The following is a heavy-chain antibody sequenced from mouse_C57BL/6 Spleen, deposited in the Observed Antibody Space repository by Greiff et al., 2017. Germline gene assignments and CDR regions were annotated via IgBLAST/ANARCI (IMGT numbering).Heavy chain of an antibody. D-gene: IGHD2-1*01. CDR1: GYTFTDYE. V-gene: IGHV1-15*01. J-gene: IGHJ2*01. Sequence: QVQLQQSGAELVRPGASVTLSCKASGYTFTDYEMHWVKQTPVHGLEWIGAIDPETGGTAYNQKFKGKATLTADKSSSTAYMQLSSLTSEDSAVYFCARSGGNYVFDYWGQGTTLTVSS. CDR3: ARSGGNYVFDY. CDR2: IDPETGGT.